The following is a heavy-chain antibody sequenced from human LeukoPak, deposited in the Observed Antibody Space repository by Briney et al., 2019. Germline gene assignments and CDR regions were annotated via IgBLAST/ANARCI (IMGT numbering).Heavy chain of an antibody. Sequence: SETLSLTCTVSGGSISSSSYYWGWIRQPPGKGLEWIGSIHYSGSTYYNPTLKSRVTISVDTSKSQFSLKLSSVTAADTAMYYCASLPRYCSGGTCRDTFDIWGQGTMVTVSS. CDR3: ASLPRYCSGGTCRDTFDI. D-gene: IGHD2-15*01. CDR2: IHYSGST. J-gene: IGHJ3*02. CDR1: GGSISSSSYY. V-gene: IGHV4-39*01.